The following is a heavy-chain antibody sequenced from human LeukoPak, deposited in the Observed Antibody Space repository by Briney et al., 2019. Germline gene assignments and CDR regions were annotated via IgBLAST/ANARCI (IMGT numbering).Heavy chain of an antibody. J-gene: IGHJ5*02. CDR3: AREHDGATYSNL. V-gene: IGHV4-59*01. CDR2: IHDSGTT. D-gene: IGHD5-12*01. CDR1: GGSISGSY. Sequence: PSVPLSLNCTASGGSISGSYWNWIRQPPGKGLEWIGCIHDSGTTNYNPSLKSRVTISLHTSKNQFSLRLPSVTAADTAVYYCAREHDGATYSNLWGQGTLVAVSS.